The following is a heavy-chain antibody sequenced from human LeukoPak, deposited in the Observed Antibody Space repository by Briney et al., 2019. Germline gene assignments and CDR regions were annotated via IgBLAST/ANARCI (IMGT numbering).Heavy chain of an antibody. CDR1: EFTFSSCS. V-gene: IGHV3-21*01. J-gene: IGHJ6*04. D-gene: IGHD3-16*01. CDR2: ITSSSSNK. Sequence: GGSLRLSCAASEFTFSSCSMNWVRQAPGKGLEWVSSITSSSSNKYYADSVKGRFTISRDNAKNSLYLQMTSQRAEDTAVYYCVRPSWGNDYVSYGMDVWGKGPTVTVSS. CDR3: VRPSWGNDYVSYGMDV.